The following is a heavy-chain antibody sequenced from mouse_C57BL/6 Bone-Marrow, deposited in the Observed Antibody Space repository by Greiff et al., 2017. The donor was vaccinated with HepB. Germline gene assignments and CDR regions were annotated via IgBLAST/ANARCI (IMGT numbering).Heavy chain of an antibody. J-gene: IGHJ1*03. V-gene: IGHV8-8*01. CDR2: IWWDDDK. CDR1: GFSLSTFGMG. CDR3: ARSSIYYGYDWYFDV. D-gene: IGHD2-2*01. Sequence: ESGPGILQPSQTLSLTCSFSGFSLSTFGMGVGWIRQPSGKGLEWLAHIWWDDDKYYNPALKSRLTISKDTSKNQVFLKIANVDTADTATYYCARSSIYYGYDWYFDVWGTGTTVTVSS.